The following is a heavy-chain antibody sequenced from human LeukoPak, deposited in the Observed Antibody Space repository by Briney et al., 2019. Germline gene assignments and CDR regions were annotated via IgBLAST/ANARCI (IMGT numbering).Heavy chain of an antibody. D-gene: IGHD2-2*01. J-gene: IGHJ3*02. CDR1: GGSISDYY. CDR2: IRTSGST. V-gene: IGHV4-4*09. CDR3: ARPHSSTDFYAFDI. Sequence: PSETLSLTCTVSGGSISDYYWSWIRQPPGTGLEWIGYIRTSGSTNYSPSLASRVTMSVDTSKNQISLKLRSVTAAGTAVYYCARPHSSTDFYAFDIWGQGTMVTVSS.